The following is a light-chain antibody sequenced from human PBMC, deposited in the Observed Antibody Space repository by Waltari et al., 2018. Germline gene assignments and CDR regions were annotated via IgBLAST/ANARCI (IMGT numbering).Light chain of an antibody. Sequence: EIVLTQSPGTLSLSPGETATLSCRASQSVSGSYLAWNQQNPGQAPRLLIYGASSRATGNTDRFSGSGSGTDFTLTISRLEPEDFGVYYCQYYGASRGPITFGQGTRLEIK. J-gene: IGKJ5*01. CDR2: GAS. CDR3: QYYGASRGPIT. V-gene: IGKV3-20*01. CDR1: QSVSGSY.